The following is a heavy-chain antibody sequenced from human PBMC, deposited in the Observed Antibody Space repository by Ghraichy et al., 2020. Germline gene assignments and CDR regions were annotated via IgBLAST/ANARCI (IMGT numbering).Heavy chain of an antibody. Sequence: ASVKVSCKASGYTFTCYDINWVRQATGQGLEWMGWMNPNSGNTGYAQKFQGRVTMTRNTSISTAYMELSSLRSEDTAVYYCARHWYSYGQSTMDVWGQGTTVTVSS. J-gene: IGHJ6*02. D-gene: IGHD5-18*01. V-gene: IGHV1-8*01. CDR2: MNPNSGNT. CDR3: ARHWYSYGQSTMDV. CDR1: GYTFTCYD.